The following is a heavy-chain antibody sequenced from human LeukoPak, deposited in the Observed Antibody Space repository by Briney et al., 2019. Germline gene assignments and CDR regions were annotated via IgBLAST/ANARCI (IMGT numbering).Heavy chain of an antibody. CDR3: AKPAGSHYYDSSGYYFDY. CDR1: GFTFSNYA. J-gene: IGHJ4*02. V-gene: IGHV3-23*01. D-gene: IGHD3-22*01. Sequence: GGSLRLSCAASGFTFSNYAMNWVRQAPGKGLEWVSAISTSGGGTYFTDSVKGRFTISRDNSKNTLYLQMNSLRADDTAVYYCAKPAGSHYYDSSGYYFDYWGQGTLVTVSS. CDR2: ISTSGGGT.